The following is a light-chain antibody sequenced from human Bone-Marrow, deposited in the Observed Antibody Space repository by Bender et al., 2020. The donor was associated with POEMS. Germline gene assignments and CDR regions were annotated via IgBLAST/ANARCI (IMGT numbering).Light chain of an antibody. J-gene: IGLJ3*02. CDR2: DVS. V-gene: IGLV2-23*02. CDR3: YSAADNNRV. CDR1: SSDVGSYNL. Sequence: QSVLTQPASVSGSPGQSITISCTGTSSDVGSYNLVSWYQQHPGKAPKLMIYDVSKRPSGVPERFSGSSSGTTVTLTISGAQVEDEADYYCYSAADNNRVFGGGTKLTVL.